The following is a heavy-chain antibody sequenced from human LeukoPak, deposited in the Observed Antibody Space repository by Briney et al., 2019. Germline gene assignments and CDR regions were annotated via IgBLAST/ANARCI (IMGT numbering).Heavy chain of an antibody. CDR2: ISGSGDSK. CDR1: RFSFSASE. J-gene: IGHJ4*02. CDR3: ARRTYSNYFFDY. V-gene: IGHV3-11*01. Sequence: NPGGSLRLSCVASRFSFSASEMSWVRQAPGKGLEWLSYISGSGDSKFYADSVKGRFTISRDNAKNSLYLQMNSLRAEDTAVYYCARRTYSNYFFDYWGQGTLVTVSS. D-gene: IGHD4-11*01.